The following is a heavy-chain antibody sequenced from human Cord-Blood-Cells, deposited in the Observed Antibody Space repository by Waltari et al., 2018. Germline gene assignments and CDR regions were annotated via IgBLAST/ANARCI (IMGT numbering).Heavy chain of an antibody. V-gene: IGHV4-59*11. CDR3: AGQLEPLSADY. CDR2: IYYSGST. Sequence: QVQLQESGPGLVKHSETLSLTCTVSGGSISSHYGRWIRQPPGKGLEWIGYIYYSGSTNYNPSLKSRVTISVDTSKNQFSLKLSSVTAADTAVYYCAGQLEPLSADYWGQGTLVTVSS. CDR1: GGSISSHY. D-gene: IGHD1-1*01. J-gene: IGHJ4*02.